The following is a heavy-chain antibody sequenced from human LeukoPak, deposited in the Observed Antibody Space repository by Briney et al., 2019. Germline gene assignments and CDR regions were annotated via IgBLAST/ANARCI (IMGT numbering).Heavy chain of an antibody. J-gene: IGHJ4*02. CDR2: ISPDGSTT. Sequence: GGSLRLSCAASGFSISSYWMHWVRHVPGKGLVWVSRISPDGSTTGYADSVKGRFTASRDNARNTLYLQINSLRAEDSAVYYCTRDRTTITLFELWGQGTLVTVSS. CDR3: TRDRTTITLFEL. V-gene: IGHV3-74*01. D-gene: IGHD4-11*01. CDR1: GFSISSYW.